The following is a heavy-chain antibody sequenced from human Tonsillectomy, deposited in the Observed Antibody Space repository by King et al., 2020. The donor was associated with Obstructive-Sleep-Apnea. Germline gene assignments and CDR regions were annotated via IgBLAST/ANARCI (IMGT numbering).Heavy chain of an antibody. CDR3: ARDLRAVPPYHYAVDV. Sequence: VQLQESGPGLLKPSQTLSLTCTVSGGSISSGGYYWSWIRQHPGNALEWIGFIYYSGSTYYNPSLKGRVTISADTSRNQFSLNLSSLTAADTAVYYCARDLRAVPPYHYAVDVWGQGTTVTVSS. D-gene: IGHD1-1*01. CDR2: IYYSGST. J-gene: IGHJ6*02. V-gene: IGHV4-31*03. CDR1: GGSISSGGYY.